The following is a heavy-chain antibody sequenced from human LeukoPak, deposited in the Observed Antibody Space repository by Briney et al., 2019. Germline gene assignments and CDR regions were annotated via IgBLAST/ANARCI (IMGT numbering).Heavy chain of an antibody. Sequence: PGGSLRLSCAASGFTFSSYTMHWVRQAPGKGLEGVAVISYDGSNKYYADSVKGRFTISRDNSKNTLYLQMNSLRAEDTAVYYCARGGGPSSYGYAPAGFDYWGQGTLVTVSS. CDR2: ISYDGSNK. CDR1: GFTFSSYT. CDR3: ARGGGPSSYGYAPAGFDY. D-gene: IGHD5-18*01. J-gene: IGHJ4*02. V-gene: IGHV3-30-3*01.